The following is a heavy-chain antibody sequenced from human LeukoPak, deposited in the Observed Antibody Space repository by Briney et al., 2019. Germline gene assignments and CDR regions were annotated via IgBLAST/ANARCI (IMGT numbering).Heavy chain of an antibody. D-gene: IGHD3-10*01. CDR3: TKAKRAGVIRGVPNAFDI. V-gene: IGHV3-48*04. CDR2: ISSSSSTI. CDR1: GFTFSSYS. Sequence: GGSLRLSFAASGFTFSSYSMNWVRQAPGKGLEWVSYISSSSSTIYYADSVKGRFTISRDNAKNSLYLQMNSLRADDTALYYCTKAKRAGVIRGVPNAFDIWGQGTVVTVSS. J-gene: IGHJ3*02.